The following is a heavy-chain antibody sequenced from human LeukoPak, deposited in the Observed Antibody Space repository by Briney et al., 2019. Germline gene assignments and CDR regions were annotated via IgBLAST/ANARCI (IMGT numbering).Heavy chain of an antibody. J-gene: IGHJ5*02. V-gene: IGHV4-31*03. CDR1: GGSISSGGYY. CDR3: ARSPGPSGWFDP. CDR2: IYYSGST. Sequence: SETLSLTCTVSGGSISSGGYYWGWIRQHPGKGLEWIGYIYYSGSTYYNPSLKSRVTISVDTSKNQFSLKLSSVTAADTAVYYCARSPGPSGWFDPWGQGTLVTVSS. D-gene: IGHD6-6*01.